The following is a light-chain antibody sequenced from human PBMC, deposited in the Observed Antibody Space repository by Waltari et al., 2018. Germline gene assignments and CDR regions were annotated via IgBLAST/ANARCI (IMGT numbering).Light chain of an antibody. CDR2: EVT. Sequence: HSALPQPPPASGPPGHPVTISPTGPGSEVGGYELSSWYHQHPGKAPKLIISEVTKRPSGVPDRFSGSKSGNTASLTVSGLQADDEADYYCSSFAGSNNYVFGTGTKVTVL. V-gene: IGLV2-8*01. J-gene: IGLJ1*01. CDR3: SSFAGSNNYV. CDR1: GSEVGGYEL.